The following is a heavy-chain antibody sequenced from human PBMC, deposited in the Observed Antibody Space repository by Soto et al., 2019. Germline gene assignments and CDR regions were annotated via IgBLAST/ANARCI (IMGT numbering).Heavy chain of an antibody. CDR1: GVTFSNSP. CDR3: ARGEGRELLDY. D-gene: IGHD1-26*01. J-gene: IGHJ4*02. Sequence: QVQLVQSGAEVKKPGSSVKVSCKASGVTFSNSPISWVRQAPGQGLEWMGGIVPVFGTAKYAQKFQGRVKITADESTTIAYMELSNLTSEDTALYFCARGEGRELLDYWGQGTLVTVSS. CDR2: IVPVFGTA. V-gene: IGHV1-69*01.